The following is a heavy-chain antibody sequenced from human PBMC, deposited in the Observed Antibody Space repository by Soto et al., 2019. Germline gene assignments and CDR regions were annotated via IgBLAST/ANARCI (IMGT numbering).Heavy chain of an antibody. Sequence: GGSLRLSCAASGFTFSSYAMSWVRQAPGKGLEWVSAISGSGGSTYYADSVKGRFTISRDNSKNTLYLQMNSLRAEDTAVYYCAKVRGYQPLRDGYDYWGQGTLVTVSS. CDR1: GFTFSSYA. V-gene: IGHV3-23*01. D-gene: IGHD2-2*01. CDR2: ISGSGGST. CDR3: AKVRGYQPLRDGYDY. J-gene: IGHJ4*02.